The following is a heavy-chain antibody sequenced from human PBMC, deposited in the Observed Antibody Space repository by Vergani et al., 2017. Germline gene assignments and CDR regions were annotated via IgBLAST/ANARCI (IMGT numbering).Heavy chain of an antibody. V-gene: IGHV4-59*01. J-gene: IGHJ3*02. D-gene: IGHD3-10*01. Sequence: QVQLQESGPGLVKPSETLSLTCTVSGGSISSYYWSWIRQPPGKGLEWIGYIYYSGSTNYNPSLKSRVTISVDTSKNQFSLKLSSVTAADTAVYYCARRGRALLWFGDHAGAFDIWGQGTMVTVSS. CDR2: IYYSGST. CDR3: ARRGRALLWFGDHAGAFDI. CDR1: GGSISSYY.